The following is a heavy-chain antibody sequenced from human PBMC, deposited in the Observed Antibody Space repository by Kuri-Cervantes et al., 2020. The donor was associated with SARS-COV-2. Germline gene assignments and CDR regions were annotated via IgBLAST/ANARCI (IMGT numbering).Heavy chain of an antibody. CDR3: ASSPVAAPFGAFDI. J-gene: IGHJ3*02. CDR2: ISYDGSNK. D-gene: IGHD6-19*01. V-gene: IGHV3-30-3*01. CDR1: GFNFNIYG. Sequence: GESLKISCAASGFNFNIYGMHWVRQAPGKRLEWVAVISYDGSNKYYADSVKGRFTISRDNSKNTLYLQMNSLRAEDTAVYYCASSPVAAPFGAFDIWGQGTMVTVSS.